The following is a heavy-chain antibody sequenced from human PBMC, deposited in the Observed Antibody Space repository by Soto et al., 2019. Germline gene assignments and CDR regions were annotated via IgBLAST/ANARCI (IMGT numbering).Heavy chain of an antibody. CDR3: ARLKIAVAEIDY. Sequence: SETLSLTCTVSGGSISSSSYYWGWIRQPPGKGLEWIGSIYYSGSTYYNPSLKSRVTISVDTSKNQFSLKLSSVTAADTAVYYCARLKIAVAEIDYWGQGTLVTVSS. V-gene: IGHV4-39*01. CDR2: IYYSGST. J-gene: IGHJ4*02. CDR1: GGSISSSSYY. D-gene: IGHD6-19*01.